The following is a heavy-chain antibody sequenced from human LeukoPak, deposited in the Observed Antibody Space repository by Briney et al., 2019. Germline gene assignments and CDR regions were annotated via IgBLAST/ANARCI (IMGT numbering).Heavy chain of an antibody. CDR3: ARGIVTMVRGVIGHNWFDP. CDR2: IYYSGST. J-gene: IGHJ5*02. V-gene: IGHV4-39*07. D-gene: IGHD3-10*01. CDR1: GGSISSSSYY. Sequence: SETLSLTCTVSGGSISSSSYYWGWIRQPPGKGLEWIGSIYYSGSTYYNPSLKSRVTISVDTSKNQFSLKLSSVTAADTAVYYCARGIVTMVRGVIGHNWFDPWGQGTLVTVSS.